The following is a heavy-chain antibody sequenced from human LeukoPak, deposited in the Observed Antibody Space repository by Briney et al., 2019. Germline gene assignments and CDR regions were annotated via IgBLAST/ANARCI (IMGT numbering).Heavy chain of an antibody. D-gene: IGHD3-22*01. CDR1: GFTISGYA. CDR2: ITGSSGGT. J-gene: IGHJ5*02. CDR3: TRTGDEYYYDRSEGKDWFDP. V-gene: IGHV3-23*01. Sequence: GGSQRLSCAASGFTISGYAMSWVRQAPGRGLEWVSTITGSSGGTYYADSVKGRFTISRDNSKNTVSLQMNSLRAEDTAVYYCTRTGDEYYYDRSEGKDWFDPWGQGTLVTVSS.